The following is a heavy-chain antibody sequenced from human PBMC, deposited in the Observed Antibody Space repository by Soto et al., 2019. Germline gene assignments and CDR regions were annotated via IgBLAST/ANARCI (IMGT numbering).Heavy chain of an antibody. V-gene: IGHV4-31*03. CDR2: IYYSGST. CDR3: ARNVGYKTYYYGMDV. CDR1: GGSISSGGYY. Sequence: KTSETLSLTCTVSGGSISSGGYYWSWIRQHPGKGLEWIGYIYYSGSTYYNPSLKSRVTISVDTSKNQFSLKLSSVTAADTAVYYCARNVGYKTYYYGMDVWGQGTTVTVSS. D-gene: IGHD5-12*01. J-gene: IGHJ6*02.